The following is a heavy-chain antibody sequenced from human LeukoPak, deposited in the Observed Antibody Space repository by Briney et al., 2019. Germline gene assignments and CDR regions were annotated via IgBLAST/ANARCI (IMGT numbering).Heavy chain of an antibody. J-gene: IGHJ4*02. D-gene: IGHD2-15*01. Sequence: GGSLRLSCAASGFTFSSYSMNWVRQAPGKGLEWVSSISSSSSYIYYADSVKGRFTISRDNSKNTLYLQMNSLRAEDTAVYYCAKRDTVVAASDYWGQGTLVTVSS. CDR3: AKRDTVVAASDY. V-gene: IGHV3-21*04. CDR1: GFTFSSYS. CDR2: ISSSSSYI.